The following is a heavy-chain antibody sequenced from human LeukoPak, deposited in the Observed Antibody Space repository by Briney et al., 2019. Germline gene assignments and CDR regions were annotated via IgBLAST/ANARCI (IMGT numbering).Heavy chain of an antibody. J-gene: IGHJ4*02. D-gene: IGHD1-26*01. Sequence: SETLSLTCAVYGGSFSGYYWSWIRQPPGKGLEWIGEINHSGSTNYNPSLKSRVTISVDTSKNQFSLKLSSVTAADTAVYYCARVGGTRYFDYWGQGTLVTVSS. CDR3: ARVGGTRYFDY. V-gene: IGHV4-34*01. CDR1: GGSFSGYY. CDR2: INHSGST.